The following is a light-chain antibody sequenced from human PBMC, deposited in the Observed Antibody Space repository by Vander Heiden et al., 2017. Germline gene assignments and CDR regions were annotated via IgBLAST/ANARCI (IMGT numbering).Light chain of an antibody. CDR3: CSYAGSTTFNWV. Sequence: QSALTQPASVSGSPGPSITISCAGTRGDVGSYNLVSWYQQHPGKAPKLMIYEVTKRPSGVSNRFSGSKSVNTASLTISGLQAEDEADYYCCSYAGSTTFNWVFGGGTKLTVL. CDR1: RGDVGSYNL. V-gene: IGLV2-23*02. CDR2: EVT. J-gene: IGLJ3*02.